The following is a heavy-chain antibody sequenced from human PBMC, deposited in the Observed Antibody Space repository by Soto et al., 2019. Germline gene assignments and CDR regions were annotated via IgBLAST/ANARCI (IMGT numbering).Heavy chain of an antibody. V-gene: IGHV5-51*01. CDR3: ARKVYGGKISYGMDV. D-gene: IGHD4-17*01. Sequence: PGESLKISCKSSGYNFISYWIGWVRQTPGKGLEWMGIIHPGDFDIRYNPSFQGQVTISADTSISTAYLQWSSLKASDTAIYYCARKVYGGKISYGMDVWGQGTTVTVSS. CDR1: GYNFISYW. CDR2: IHPGDFDI. J-gene: IGHJ6*02.